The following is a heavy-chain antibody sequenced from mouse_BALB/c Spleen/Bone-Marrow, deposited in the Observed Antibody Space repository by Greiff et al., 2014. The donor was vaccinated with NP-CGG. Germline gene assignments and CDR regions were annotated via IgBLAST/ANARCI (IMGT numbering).Heavy chain of an antibody. D-gene: IGHD3-2*02. V-gene: IGHV1-20*02. CDR2: INPYNGDP. CDR1: GYSFTDYF. J-gene: IGHJ4*01. CDR3: ARSGIGSTMDF. Sequence: VQLQQSGPELVKPGASVRISCKASGYSFTDYFMNWVMQNHGKSLEWIGRINPYNGDPFYNQKFKDKATLTVDRSSNTAHMELRSPASEDSGVFYCARSGIGSTMDFWGQGTSVTVSS.